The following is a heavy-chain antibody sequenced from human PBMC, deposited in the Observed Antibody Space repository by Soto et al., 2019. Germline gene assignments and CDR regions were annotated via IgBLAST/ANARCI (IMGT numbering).Heavy chain of an antibody. V-gene: IGHV1-18*01. Sequence: QVQLVQSGAEVKKPGASVKVSCKTSGYTFTMYGISWVRQAPEQGLEWMGWISTYNGNTNSAQKFQGRVTMTTDTSTSTAYMELRSLRSDDTAVYYCAPSPYTNSWYYFDYWGQGTLVTVSS. CDR1: GYTFTMYG. CDR2: ISTYNGNT. D-gene: IGHD6-13*01. J-gene: IGHJ4*02. CDR3: APSPYTNSWYYFDY.